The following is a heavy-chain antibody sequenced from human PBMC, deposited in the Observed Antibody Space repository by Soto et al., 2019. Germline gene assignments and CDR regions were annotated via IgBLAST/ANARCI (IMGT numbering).Heavy chain of an antibody. V-gene: IGHV1-69*04. D-gene: IGHD2-8*01. CDR3: ARDRRYCTNGVCYTPFDY. CDR2: IIPILGIA. J-gene: IGHJ4*02. Sequence: SVKVSCKASGGTFSSYTISWVRQAPGQGLEWMGRIIPILGIANYAQKFQGRVTITADKSTSTAYMELSSLRSEDTAVYYCARDRRYCTNGVCYTPFDYWGQGTLVTVSS. CDR1: GGTFSSYT.